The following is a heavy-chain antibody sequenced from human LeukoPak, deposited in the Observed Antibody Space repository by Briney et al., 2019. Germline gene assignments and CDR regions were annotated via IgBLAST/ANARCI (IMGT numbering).Heavy chain of an antibody. Sequence: GGSLRLSCAASGFTFSSYWMSWVRQAPGRGLEWVANMNLDGSEKYYMDSVKGRFTISRDNAKNSLYLQMNSLRAEDTAVYYCARGNRGGVDYCGQGTLVTVSS. V-gene: IGHV3-7*01. CDR3: ARGNRGGVDY. D-gene: IGHD3-16*01. CDR1: GFTFSSYW. J-gene: IGHJ4*02. CDR2: MNLDGSEK.